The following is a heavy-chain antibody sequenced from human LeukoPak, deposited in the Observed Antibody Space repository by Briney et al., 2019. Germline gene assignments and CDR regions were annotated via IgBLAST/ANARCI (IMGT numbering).Heavy chain of an antibody. Sequence: GGSLRLSCAPSGFSFSSYAMSWVRQAPEKGLEWVSIICGSGGSTYYADSVKGRFTISRDNSKNTLYLQMNSRRAEDAAVYYCAKTYRGSWYYFDYWGQGTLVTVSS. V-gene: IGHV3-23*01. CDR3: AKTYRGSWYYFDY. CDR1: GFSFSSYA. CDR2: ICGSGGST. D-gene: IGHD6-13*01. J-gene: IGHJ4*02.